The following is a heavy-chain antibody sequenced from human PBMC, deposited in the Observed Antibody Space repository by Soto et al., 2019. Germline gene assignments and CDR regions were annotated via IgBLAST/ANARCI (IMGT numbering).Heavy chain of an antibody. CDR3: TRSIITTAGTDAFDL. CDR2: INGGNGDT. J-gene: IGHJ3*01. V-gene: IGHV1-3*01. CDR1: GYTFSSHA. Sequence: GASVKVSCKASGYTFSSHATHWVRQAPGQRLEWMGWINGGNGDTKYSQKFQDRVTITRDTSASTAYMELSSLRSEDTAVYYCTRSIITTAGTDAFDLWGQGTLVTVSS. D-gene: IGHD6-13*01.